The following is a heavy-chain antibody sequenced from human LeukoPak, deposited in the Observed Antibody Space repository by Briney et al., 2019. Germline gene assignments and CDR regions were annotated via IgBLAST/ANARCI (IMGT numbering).Heavy chain of an antibody. CDR2: IYSGGST. CDR3: AELGITMIGGV. CDR1: EFSVGSNY. Sequence: GGSLRLSCAASEFSVGSNYMTWVRQAPGKGLEWVSLIYSGGSTYYADSVKGRFIISRDNAKNSLYLQMNSLRAEDTAVYYCAELGITMIGGVWGKGTTVTISS. D-gene: IGHD3-10*02. V-gene: IGHV3-66*01. J-gene: IGHJ6*04.